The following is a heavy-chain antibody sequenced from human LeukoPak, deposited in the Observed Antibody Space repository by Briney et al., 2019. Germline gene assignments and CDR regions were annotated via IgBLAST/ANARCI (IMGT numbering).Heavy chain of an antibody. CDR1: GFTFSSYW. J-gene: IGHJ5*02. V-gene: IGHV3-7*01. Sequence: GGSLRLSCAASGFTFSSYWMSWVRQAPGKGLEWVANIKQDGSEKYYVDSVKGRFTISRDDAKNSLYLQMNSLRAEDTAVYYCARGTAAKKYYDYVWGSYPSLHTGAWFDPWGQGTLVTVSS. CDR2: IKQDGSEK. CDR3: ARGTAAKKYYDYVWGSYPSLHTGAWFDP. D-gene: IGHD3-16*01.